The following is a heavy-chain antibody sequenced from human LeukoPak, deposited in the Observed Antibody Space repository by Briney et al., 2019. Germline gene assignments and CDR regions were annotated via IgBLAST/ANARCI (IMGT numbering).Heavy chain of an antibody. CDR2: ISSSGSAS. CDR3: TKARYSNAWDCSDY. Sequence: PGGSLTLSCVASGFTFSSYAMNWVRQAPGKGLEWVSGISSSGSASYYADSVKGRFTISRDNSRNTLYLQMNNLSADDTAVYYCTKARYSNAWDCSDYWGQGTLVTVSS. J-gene: IGHJ4*02. V-gene: IGHV3-23*01. D-gene: IGHD6-19*01. CDR1: GFTFSSYA.